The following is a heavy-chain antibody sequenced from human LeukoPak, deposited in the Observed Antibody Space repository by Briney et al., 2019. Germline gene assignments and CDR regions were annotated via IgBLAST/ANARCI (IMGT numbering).Heavy chain of an antibody. Sequence: ASVKVSCKASGYTFTSYAMHWVRQAPGQRLEWMGWINAGNGNTKYSQKFQGRVTITRDTSASTAYMELSSLRSEDTAVYYCARDYYDSSGYTQRDNYYYYYGMDVWGQGTTVTVSS. CDR2: INAGNGNT. J-gene: IGHJ6*02. CDR1: GYTFTSYA. D-gene: IGHD3-22*01. CDR3: ARDYYDSSGYTQRDNYYYYYGMDV. V-gene: IGHV1-3*01.